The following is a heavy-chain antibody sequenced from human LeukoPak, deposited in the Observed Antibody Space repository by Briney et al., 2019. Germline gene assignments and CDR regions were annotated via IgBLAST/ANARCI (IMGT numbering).Heavy chain of an antibody. CDR1: GYTFTGYY. CDR2: INPNSGGT. D-gene: IGHD6-13*01. V-gene: IGHV1-2*02. CDR3: ARVRGYSSSWYPPYNSFDP. Sequence: ASVKVSCKASGYTFTGYYMHWVRQAPGQGLEWMGWINPNSGGTNYAQKFQGRVTMTRDTSISTAYMELSRLRSDDTAVYYCARVRGYSSSWYPPYNSFDPWGQGTLVTVSS. J-gene: IGHJ5*02.